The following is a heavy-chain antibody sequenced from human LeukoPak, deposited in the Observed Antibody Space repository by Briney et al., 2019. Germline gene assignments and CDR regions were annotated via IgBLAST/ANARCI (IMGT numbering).Heavy chain of an antibody. J-gene: IGHJ4*02. CDR3: ARGRQWLREFDY. CDR2: INHSGST. V-gene: IGHV4-34*01. Sequence: SETLSLTCAVYVGSFSCYYWSWIRQPAAKGLEGMGEINHSGSTKYNPSLKRRVTISVATSKNQFSLKLSSVTAADTAVYYCARGRQWLREFDYWGQATLVTVSS. D-gene: IGHD5-12*01. CDR1: VGSFSCYY.